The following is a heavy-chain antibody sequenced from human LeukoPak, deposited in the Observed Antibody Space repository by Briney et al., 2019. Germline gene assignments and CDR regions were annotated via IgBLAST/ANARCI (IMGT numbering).Heavy chain of an antibody. CDR2: ISAYNGNT. D-gene: IGHD4-17*01. Sequence: ASVTVSCKASGYTFTSYGISWVRQAPGQGLEWMGWISAYNGNTNYAQKLQGRVTMTTDTSTSTAYMELRSLRSDDTAVYYCARDPFPFDYGDYFDYWGQGTLVTVSS. V-gene: IGHV1-18*01. CDR3: ARDPFPFDYGDYFDY. CDR1: GYTFTSYG. J-gene: IGHJ4*02.